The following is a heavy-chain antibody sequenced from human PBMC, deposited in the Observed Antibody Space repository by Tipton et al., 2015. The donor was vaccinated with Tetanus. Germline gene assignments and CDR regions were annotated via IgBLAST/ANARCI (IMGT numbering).Heavy chain of an antibody. CDR2: IYYTGNT. CDR3: ARRLIQNWFDP. V-gene: IGHV4-31*03. Sequence: TLSLTCTVSGGSIRSGGYYWTWIRQHPERGLEWIGYIYYTGNTYYNPSLKSRVTISVDTSKNQFSLKLTSLTAADTAVYYCARRLIQNWFDPWGRGTLVTVSS. J-gene: IGHJ5*02. D-gene: IGHD2-8*01. CDR1: GGSIRSGGYY.